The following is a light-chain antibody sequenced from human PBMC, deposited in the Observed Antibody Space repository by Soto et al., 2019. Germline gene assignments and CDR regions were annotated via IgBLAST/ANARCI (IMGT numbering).Light chain of an antibody. V-gene: IGKV3D-20*02. CDR2: GAS. J-gene: IGKJ5*01. CDR3: QQRNSWPPTFT. CDR1: QSVSSNY. Sequence: EIVLTQSPGTLSLSPGQRATLSCRAGQSVSSNYLAWYQQKPGQAPRLLIYGASSRATGIPARFSGSGSGTDFTLTISSLEPEDFAVYYCQQRNSWPPTFTFGQGTRLEIK.